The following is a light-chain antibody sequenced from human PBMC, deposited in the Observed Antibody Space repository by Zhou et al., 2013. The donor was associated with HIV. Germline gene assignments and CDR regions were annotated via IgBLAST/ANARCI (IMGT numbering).Light chain of an antibody. CDR2: DAS. V-gene: IGKV3-11*01. J-gene: IGKJ5*01. CDR1: QSVSGNY. Sequence: EIVLTQSPDTLSLSPGERVTLSCRAGQSVSGNYLAWYQQKPGQSPRLLIYDASNRATGIPARFSGSGSGTDFTLTISSLEPEDFAVYYCQQRSNWPPWITFGQGTRLEIK. CDR3: QQRSNWPPWIT.